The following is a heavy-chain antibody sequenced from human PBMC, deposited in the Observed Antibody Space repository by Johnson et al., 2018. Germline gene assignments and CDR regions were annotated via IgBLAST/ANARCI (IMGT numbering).Heavy chain of an antibody. CDR1: GFTFGDYA. J-gene: IGHJ2*01. Sequence: EVRLVESGGGLVKPGRSLRLSCTASGFTFGDYAMSWFRQAPGKGLEWVGFIRSKAYGGTSAYAASLIGRCTISREDPKSIALLQMNTVKTEDTAVYYFTRAILTFSGDYGGKVWYFDLWGRGTLVTVSS. CDR3: TRAILTFSGDYGGKVWYFDL. V-gene: IGHV3-49*05. CDR2: IRSKAYGGTS. D-gene: IGHD3-22*01.